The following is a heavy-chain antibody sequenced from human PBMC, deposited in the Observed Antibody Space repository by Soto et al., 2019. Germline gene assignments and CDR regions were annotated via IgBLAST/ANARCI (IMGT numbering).Heavy chain of an antibody. CDR1: GFTFSSYG. D-gene: IGHD2-2*01. CDR3: AKAIYCSSTSCYGYYGMDV. Sequence: GGSLRLSCAASGFTFSSYGMHWVRQAPGKGLEWVAVISYDGSNKYHADSVKGRFTISRDNSKNTLYLQMNSLRAGDTAVYYCAKAIYCSSTSCYGYYGMDVWGQGTTVTVSS. J-gene: IGHJ6*02. CDR2: ISYDGSNK. V-gene: IGHV3-30*18.